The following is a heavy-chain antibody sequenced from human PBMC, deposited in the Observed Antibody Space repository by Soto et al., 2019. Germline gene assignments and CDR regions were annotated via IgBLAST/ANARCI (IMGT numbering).Heavy chain of an antibody. D-gene: IGHD3-10*01. CDR3: AKDVLWFGELLNDYYGMDV. V-gene: IGHV3-30*18. CDR2: ISYDEINK. Sequence: QVQLVESGGGVVQPGRSLRLSCAASGFTFSSYGMHWVRQAPGKGLEWVAIISYDEINKYYADSVKGRFTISRDNSKNXLXXQMNSLRAEDTAVYYCAKDVLWFGELLNDYYGMDVWGQGTTVTVSS. CDR1: GFTFSSYG. J-gene: IGHJ6*02.